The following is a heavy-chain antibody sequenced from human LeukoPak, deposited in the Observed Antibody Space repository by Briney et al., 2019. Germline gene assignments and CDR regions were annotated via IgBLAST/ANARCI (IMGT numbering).Heavy chain of an antibody. V-gene: IGHV3-21*01. CDR3: ARDGGGYELDY. CDR2: ISSSSSYI. D-gene: IGHD5-12*01. CDR1: GFTFSSYG. Sequence: GGSLRLSCAASGFTFSSYGMHWVRQAPGKGLEWVSSISSSSSYIYYADSVKGRFTISRDNAKNSLYLQMNSLRAEDTAVYYCARDGGGYELDYWGQGTLVTVSS. J-gene: IGHJ4*02.